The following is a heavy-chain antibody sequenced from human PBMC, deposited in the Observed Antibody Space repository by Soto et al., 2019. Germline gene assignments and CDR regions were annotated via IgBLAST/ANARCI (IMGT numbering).Heavy chain of an antibody. CDR1: GFTFSFYA. CDR2: ISGSGGTT. CDR3: AKAVGVVVPAAGDV. J-gene: IGHJ6*02. V-gene: IGHV3-23*01. D-gene: IGHD2-2*01. Sequence: GSLRLSCAASGFTFSFYAMSWVRQAPGKGLEWVSAISGSGGTTYYADSVKGRFTISRDNSKNTLYLQMNSLRAEDTAVYFCAKAVGVVVPAAGDVWGQGTTVTVSS.